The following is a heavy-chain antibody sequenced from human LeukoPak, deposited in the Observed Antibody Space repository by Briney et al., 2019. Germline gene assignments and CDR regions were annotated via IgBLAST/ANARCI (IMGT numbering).Heavy chain of an antibody. J-gene: IGHJ4*02. Sequence: GESLRLSCAASGFTFDDYAMHWVRQAPGKGLEWVSGISWNSGSIGYADSVKGRFTISRDNAKNSLYLQMNSLRAEDTALYYCANDDYWGQGTLVTVSS. CDR2: ISWNSGSI. CDR1: GFTFDDYA. V-gene: IGHV3-9*01. CDR3: ANDDY.